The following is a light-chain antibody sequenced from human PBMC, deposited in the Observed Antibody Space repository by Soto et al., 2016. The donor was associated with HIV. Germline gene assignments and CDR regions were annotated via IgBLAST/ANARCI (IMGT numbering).Light chain of an antibody. CDR2: DDS. CDR3: QVWDSSSDHPV. Sequence: SYELTQPPSVSVAPGKTASITCGGDNIGSKSVHWYQQKPGQAPVLVVYDDSDRPSGIPERFSGSNPGNTATLTISRVEVGDEADYYCQVWDSSSDHPVFGPGTKVTVL. CDR1: NIGSKS. J-gene: IGLJ1*01. V-gene: IGLV3-21*03.